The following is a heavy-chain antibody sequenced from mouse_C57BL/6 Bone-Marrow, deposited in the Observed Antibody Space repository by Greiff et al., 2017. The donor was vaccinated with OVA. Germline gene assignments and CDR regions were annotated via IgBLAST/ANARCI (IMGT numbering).Heavy chain of an antibody. J-gene: IGHJ2*01. D-gene: IGHD2-3*01. CDR3: AREVDGYYFFLFDY. CDR1: GYTFTSYW. Sequence: VQLQQPGAELVRPGSSVKLSCKASGYTFTSYWMHWVKQRPIQGLEWIGNIDPSDSETHYNQKFKDKATLTVDKSFSTAYMQLSSLTSEDSAVYYCAREVDGYYFFLFDYWGQGTTLTVSS. CDR2: IDPSDSET. V-gene: IGHV1-52*01.